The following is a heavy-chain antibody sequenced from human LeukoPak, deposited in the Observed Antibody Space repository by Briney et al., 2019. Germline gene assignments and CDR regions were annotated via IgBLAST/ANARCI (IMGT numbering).Heavy chain of an antibody. V-gene: IGHV4-59*01. CDR2: IYYSGST. CDR1: GGSISSYY. J-gene: IGHJ3*02. Sequence: SETLSLTCTVSGGSISSYYGSWIRQPPGKGLEWIGYIYYSGSTNHNPSLKSRVTISLDTSKNQFSLKLSSVSAADTAVYYCARDEGNLYSTTYVFNIWGQGTMVTVSS. D-gene: IGHD6-13*01. CDR3: ARDEGNLYSTTYVFNI.